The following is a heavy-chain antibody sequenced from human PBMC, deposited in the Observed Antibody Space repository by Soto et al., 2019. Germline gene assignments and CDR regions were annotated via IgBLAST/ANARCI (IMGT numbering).Heavy chain of an antibody. J-gene: IGHJ4*02. CDR1: GFTFSSYG. D-gene: IGHD5-18*01. V-gene: IGHV3-33*01. CDR2: IWYDGSNK. CDR3: ARDRQGYSYGIDY. Sequence: SLRLSCAASGFTFSSYGMHGVRQAPGKGLEWVAVIWYDGSNKYYADSVKGRFTISRDNSKNTLYLQMNSLRAEDTAVYYCARDRQGYSYGIDYWGQGTLVTVSS.